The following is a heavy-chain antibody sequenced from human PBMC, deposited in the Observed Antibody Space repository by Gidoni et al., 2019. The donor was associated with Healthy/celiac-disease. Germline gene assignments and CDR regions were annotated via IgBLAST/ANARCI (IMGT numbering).Heavy chain of an antibody. D-gene: IGHD3-22*01. CDR1: GFTFSNAW. CDR3: TTDLYYYDSSGYYPFDY. Sequence: EVQLVESGGGLVKPGGSLRLSCAASGFTFSNAWMRWVRQAPGKGLEWVGRIKSKTDGGTTDYAAPVKGRFTISRDDSKNTLYLQMNSLKTEDTAVYYCTTDLYYYDSSGYYPFDYWGQGTLVTVSS. V-gene: IGHV3-15*01. CDR2: IKSKTDGGTT. J-gene: IGHJ4*02.